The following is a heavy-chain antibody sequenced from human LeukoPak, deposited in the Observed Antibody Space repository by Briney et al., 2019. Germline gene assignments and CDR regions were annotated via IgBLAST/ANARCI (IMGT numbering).Heavy chain of an antibody. J-gene: IGHJ4*02. CDR2: ISYDGSNK. CDR1: GFTFSSYA. Sequence: GGSLRLSCAASGFTFSSYAMHWVRQAPGKGLEWVAVISYDGSNKYYADSVKGRFTISRDNAKNSLYLQMNSLRAEDTAMYYCARDIFDYWGQGTLVTVSS. CDR3: ARDIFDY. V-gene: IGHV3-30-3*01.